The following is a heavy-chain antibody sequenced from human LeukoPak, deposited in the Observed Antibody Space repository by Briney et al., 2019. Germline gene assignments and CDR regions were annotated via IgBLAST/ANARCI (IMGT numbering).Heavy chain of an antibody. J-gene: IGHJ4*02. CDR3: AKVTASAYFDY. CDR1: GFTFSDYA. Sequence: GGSLRLSCAASGFTFSDYAMHWVRQAPGKGLEWVTVISYDGSNKYYADSVKGRFTISRDNSKNTLYVQMNSLRTEDTAVYYCAKVTASAYFDYWGQGTLVTVSA. D-gene: IGHD5-18*01. CDR2: ISYDGSNK. V-gene: IGHV3-30*04.